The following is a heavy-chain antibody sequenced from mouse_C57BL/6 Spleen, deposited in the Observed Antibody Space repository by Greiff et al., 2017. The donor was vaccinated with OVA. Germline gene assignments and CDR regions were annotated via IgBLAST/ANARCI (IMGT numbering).Heavy chain of an antibody. CDR2: IYPGNSDT. CDR3: TRITTVVAYYFDY. V-gene: IGHV1-5*01. CDR1: GYTFTSYW. D-gene: IGHD1-1*01. Sequence: LQQSGTVLARPGASVKMSCKTSGYTFTSYWMHWVKQRPGQGLEWIGAIYPGNSDTSYNQKFKGQAKLTAVTSASTAYMELSRLTNEDSAVYYCTRITTVVAYYFDYWGQGTTLTVSS. J-gene: IGHJ2*01.